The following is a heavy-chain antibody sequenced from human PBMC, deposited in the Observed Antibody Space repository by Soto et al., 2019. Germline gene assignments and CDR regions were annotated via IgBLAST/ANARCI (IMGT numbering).Heavy chain of an antibody. CDR1: GGSISSSNW. D-gene: IGHD1-26*01. V-gene: IGHV4-4*02. CDR2: IYHSGST. Sequence: QVQLQESGPGLVKPSGTLSLTCAVSGGSISSSNWWSWVRQPPGKGLEWIGEIYHSGSTNYNPSLKSRVTTTVDKSTNQFSLKLSSVTAADTAVYYCARAAGGARDVDYWGQGTLVTVSS. J-gene: IGHJ4*02. CDR3: ARAAGGARDVDY.